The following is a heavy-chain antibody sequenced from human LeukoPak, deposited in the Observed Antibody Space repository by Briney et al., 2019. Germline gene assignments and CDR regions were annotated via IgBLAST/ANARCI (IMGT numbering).Heavy chain of an antibody. Sequence: GASVKVSCKASGYTFTGYYMHWVRQAPGQGLEWMGWINPNSGGTNYAQKSQGRVTMTRDTSISTAYMELSRLRSDDTAVYYCARVQLNGGTRRRYYYYYMDVWGKGTTVTVSS. CDR1: GYTFTGYY. D-gene: IGHD2-8*01. V-gene: IGHV1-2*02. CDR3: ARVQLNGGTRRRYYYYYMDV. CDR2: INPNSGGT. J-gene: IGHJ6*03.